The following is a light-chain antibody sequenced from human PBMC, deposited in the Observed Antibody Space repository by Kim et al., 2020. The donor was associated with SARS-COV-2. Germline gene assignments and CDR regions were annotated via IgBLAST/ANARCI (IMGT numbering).Light chain of an antibody. CDR1: SSDVGGYNY. V-gene: IGLV2-14*03. J-gene: IGLJ3*02. CDR2: DVS. CDR3: SSYTSSSTRV. Sequence: GQSITISCTGTSSDVGGYNYVSLYQQHPGKAPKLMIYDVSNRPSGVSNRFSGYKSGNTASLTISGLQAEDEADYYCSSYTSSSTRVFGGGTQLTVL.